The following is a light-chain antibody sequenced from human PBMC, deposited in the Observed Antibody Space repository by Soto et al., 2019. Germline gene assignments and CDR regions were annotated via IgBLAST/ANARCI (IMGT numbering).Light chain of an antibody. Sequence: DIQMTQSPSTLSASVGDRVTVTCRASQSISSWLAWYQQKPGKAPKLLIYDASSLESGVPSMFSGSGSGTEFTLTISSLQPGDFAPYYCQQYHSYSPFTFGPGTKVDIK. J-gene: IGKJ3*01. V-gene: IGKV1-5*01. CDR3: QQYHSYSPFT. CDR1: QSISSW. CDR2: DAS.